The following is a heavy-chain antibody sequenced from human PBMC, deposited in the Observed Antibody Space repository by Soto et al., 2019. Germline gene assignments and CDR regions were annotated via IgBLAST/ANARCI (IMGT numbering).Heavy chain of an antibody. CDR2: IKQDGSEK. CDR3: ATERANCSSTSCYVWFDP. Sequence: EVQLVESGGGLVQPGGSLRLSCAASGFTFSSYWMSWVRQAPGKGLEWVANIKQDGSEKYYVDSVKGRSTISRDNAKNSLYLQMNSLRAEDTAVYYCATERANCSSTSCYVWFDPWGQGTLVTVSS. D-gene: IGHD2-2*01. J-gene: IGHJ5*02. V-gene: IGHV3-7*05. CDR1: GFTFSSYW.